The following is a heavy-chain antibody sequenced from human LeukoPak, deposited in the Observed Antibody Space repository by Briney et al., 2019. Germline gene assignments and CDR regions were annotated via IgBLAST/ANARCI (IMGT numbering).Heavy chain of an antibody. CDR1: GGTFSSYA. CDR3: ARDLTAAHYYGPNCFDP. V-gene: IGHV1-69*13. D-gene: IGHD3-10*01. CDR2: IIPIFGTA. J-gene: IGHJ5*02. Sequence: SVKVSCKASGGTFSSYAISWVRQAPGQGLEWMGGIIPIFGTANYAQKFQGRVTITADESTSTAYMELSSLRSEDTAVYYCARDLTAAHYYGPNCFDPWGQGTLVTVSS.